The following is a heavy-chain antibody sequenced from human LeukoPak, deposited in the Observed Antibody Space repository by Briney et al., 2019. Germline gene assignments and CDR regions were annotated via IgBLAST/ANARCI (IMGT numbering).Heavy chain of an antibody. CDR1: GFTFSSYG. V-gene: IGHV3-33*06. CDR2: IWYDGSNK. J-gene: IGHJ4*02. CDR3: AKEGRSLQTY. Sequence: GGSLRLSCAASGFTFSSYGMHWVRQAPGKGLEWVAVIWYDGSNKYYADSVRGRFTISRDNSKNTLYLQMNSLRVEDTAVYYCAKEGRSLQTYWGQGTLVTVSS. D-gene: IGHD5-24*01.